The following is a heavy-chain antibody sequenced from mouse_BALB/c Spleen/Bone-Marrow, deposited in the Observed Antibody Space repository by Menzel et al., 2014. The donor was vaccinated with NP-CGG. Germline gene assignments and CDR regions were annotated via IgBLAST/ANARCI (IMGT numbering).Heavy chain of an antibody. CDR1: GFNIKDTY. CDR2: IDPANGNT. V-gene: IGHV14-3*02. CDR3: ARNYYGSSYAMDY. J-gene: IGHJ4*01. Sequence: VQLQQSGAELVKPGASVKLSCTASGFNIKDTYMHWVKQRPEQGLEWIGRIDPANGNTKYDPKFQGKATITADTSSNTAYLQLSSRTSEDTAVYYCARNYYGSSYAMDYWGQGTSVTVPS. D-gene: IGHD1-1*01.